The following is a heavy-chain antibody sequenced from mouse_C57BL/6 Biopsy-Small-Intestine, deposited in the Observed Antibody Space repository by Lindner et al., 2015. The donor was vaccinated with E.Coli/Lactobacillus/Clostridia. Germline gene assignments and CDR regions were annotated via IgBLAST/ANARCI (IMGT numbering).Heavy chain of an antibody. CDR2: INPYNGNT. CDR1: GYSFINYG. J-gene: IGHJ4*01. CDR3: GRDFGNGIVIMGY. D-gene: IGHD2-12*01. V-gene: IGHV14-3*01. Sequence: SVKVSCKASGYSFINYGISWVRQAPGQGLEWMGWINPYNGNTNYAQKLQGRVTMTTDTSTNTAYMELRSLRSDDTAMYYCGRDFGNGIVIMGYWGQGTLVTVSS.